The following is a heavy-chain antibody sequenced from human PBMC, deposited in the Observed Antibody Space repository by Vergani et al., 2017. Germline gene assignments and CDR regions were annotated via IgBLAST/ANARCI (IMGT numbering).Heavy chain of an antibody. V-gene: IGHV3-23*01. CDR2: ISGSGGST. Sequence: EVQLLESGGGLVQPGGSLRLSCAASGFTFSSYAMSWVRQAPGKGLEWVSAISGSGGSTYYADSVKGRFTISRDNSKNTLYLQMNSLRAEDTAVYYCAKDSKEGPFSYDLWSGYGTGQDNWFDPWGQGTLVTVSS. CDR3: AKDSKEGPFSYDLWSGYGTGQDNWFDP. J-gene: IGHJ5*02. CDR1: GFTFSSYA. D-gene: IGHD3-3*01.